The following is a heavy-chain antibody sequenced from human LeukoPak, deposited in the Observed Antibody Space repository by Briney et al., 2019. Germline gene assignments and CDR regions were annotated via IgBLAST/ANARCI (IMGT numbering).Heavy chain of an antibody. CDR2: ISGSGGST. J-gene: IGHJ4*02. V-gene: IGHV3-23*01. CDR1: GFTFSSYA. Sequence: GGSLRLSCAASGFTFSSYAMSWVRQAPGKGLEWVSAISGSGGSTYYADSVKGRFTISRDNSKNTLYLQMNSLRAEDTAVYYCARSEAYYYGSGSYSAGSFYHYWGQGTLVTVPS. D-gene: IGHD3-10*01. CDR3: ARSEAYYYGSGSYSAGSFYHY.